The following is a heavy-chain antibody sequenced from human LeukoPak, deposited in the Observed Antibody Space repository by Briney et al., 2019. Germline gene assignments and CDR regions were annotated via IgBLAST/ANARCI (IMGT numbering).Heavy chain of an antibody. CDR3: ARVLSYRPYDALDI. CDR2: IYYSGST. V-gene: IGHV4-28*03. D-gene: IGHD1-26*01. J-gene: IGHJ3*02. Sequence: SDTLSLTCAVSGYSISSSNWWGWIRQPPGKGLEWIGYIYYSGSTYYNPSLKSRVTMSVDTSKNQFSLKLSSVTAVDTAVYYCARVLSYRPYDALDIWGQGTMVTVSS. CDR1: GYSISSSNW.